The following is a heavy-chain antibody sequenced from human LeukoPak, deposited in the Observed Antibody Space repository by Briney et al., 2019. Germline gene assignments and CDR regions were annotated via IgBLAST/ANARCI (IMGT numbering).Heavy chain of an antibody. Sequence: GGSLRLSCAASGFTVSSNYMSWVRQAPGKGLEWVSAISGSGGSTYYADSVKGRFTISRDNSKNTLYLQMNSLRAEDTAVYYCAKDTSTISVSGTCFDYWGQGTLVTVSS. CDR1: GFTVSSNY. J-gene: IGHJ4*02. CDR3: AKDTSTISVSGTCFDY. CDR2: ISGSGGST. V-gene: IGHV3-23*01. D-gene: IGHD6-19*01.